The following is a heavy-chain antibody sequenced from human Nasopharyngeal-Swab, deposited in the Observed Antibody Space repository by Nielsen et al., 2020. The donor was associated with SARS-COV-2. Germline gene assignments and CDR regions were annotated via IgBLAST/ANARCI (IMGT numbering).Heavy chain of an antibody. CDR2: FNPNSGGT. D-gene: IGHD3-3*01. Sequence: ASVKVSCKTSGYTFIGYYIHWVRQAPGQGLEWMGRFNPNSGGTNYAQELQGRVTMTGDTPISTAYMELSRVRSDDTAMYYCTRDRGSGYFDSWGQGTLVIVSS. J-gene: IGHJ4*02. V-gene: IGHV1-2*06. CDR3: TRDRGSGYFDS. CDR1: GYTFIGYY.